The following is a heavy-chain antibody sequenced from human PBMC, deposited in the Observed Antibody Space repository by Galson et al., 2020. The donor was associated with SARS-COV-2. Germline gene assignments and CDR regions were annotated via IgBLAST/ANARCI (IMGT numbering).Heavy chain of an antibody. CDR1: GGSISSYY. J-gene: IGHJ3*02. CDR2: IYYSGST. V-gene: IGHV4-59*08. CDR3: ARQGVGDYDILTGYFEAAFDI. Sequence: ETSATLSLTCTVSGGSISSYYWSWIRQPPGKGLEWIGYIYYSGSTNYNPSLKSRVTISVDTSKNQFSLKLSSVTAADTAVYYCARQGVGDYDILTGYFEAAFDIWGQGTMVTVSS. D-gene: IGHD3-9*01.